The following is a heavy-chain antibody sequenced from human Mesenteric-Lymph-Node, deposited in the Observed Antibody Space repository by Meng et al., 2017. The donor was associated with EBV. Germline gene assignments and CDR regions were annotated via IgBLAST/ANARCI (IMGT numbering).Heavy chain of an antibody. D-gene: IGHD1-26*01. CDR3: AREADGATFDY. Sequence: QVQLVQSGAEVKKPGASGRASCKPSGYTFPNYGISWVRQAPGQGLEWMGSISPYNDNTYDAEKFQGRVTMTTDTSTSTAYMELRSLRSDDTAVYYCAREADGATFDYWGQGTLVTVSS. CDR1: GYTFPNYG. V-gene: IGHV1-18*01. CDR2: ISPYNDNT. J-gene: IGHJ4*02.